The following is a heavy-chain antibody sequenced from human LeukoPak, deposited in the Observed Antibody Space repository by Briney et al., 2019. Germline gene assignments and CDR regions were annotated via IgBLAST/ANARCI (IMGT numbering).Heavy chain of an antibody. CDR3: ARDYSSSSIFPDY. Sequence: GGSLRLSCAASGFTFSSYAMHWVRQAPGKGLEWVAVISYDGSNKYYADSVKGRFTISRDNSKNTLYLQMNSLRAEDTAVYYCARDYSSSSIFPDYWGQGTLVTVSS. CDR2: ISYDGSNK. J-gene: IGHJ4*02. CDR1: GFTFSSYA. V-gene: IGHV3-30-3*01. D-gene: IGHD2-2*01.